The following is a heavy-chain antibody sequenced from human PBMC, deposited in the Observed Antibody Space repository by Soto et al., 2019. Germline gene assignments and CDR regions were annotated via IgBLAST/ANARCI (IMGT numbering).Heavy chain of an antibody. J-gene: IGHJ5*02. Sequence: SETLSLTCTVTGGAISGYYWTWMRQSAGGGLEWIGRIYSSGSTNYNPSLKSRVTISLDTSMNHFSLRLSSVTDADTAVYYCARGQRFSDWFDPWGQGTLVTVSS. D-gene: IGHD3-3*01. CDR2: IYSSGST. CDR3: ARGQRFSDWFDP. CDR1: GGAISGYY. V-gene: IGHV4-4*07.